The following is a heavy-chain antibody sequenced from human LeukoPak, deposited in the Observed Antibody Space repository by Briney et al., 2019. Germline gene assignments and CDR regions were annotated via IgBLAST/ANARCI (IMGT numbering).Heavy chain of an antibody. D-gene: IGHD4-17*01. CDR3: ARGPATVTASYYYYGMDV. J-gene: IGHJ6*02. CDR2: ICSAVDT. Sequence: GGSLRLSCAASGFTFSNYDMHWVRQAPGKGLEWVSAICSAVDTYYPGSVKARFTISRENAKNSLYLQMNSLRAGDTAVYYCARGPATVTASYYYYGMDVWGQGTTVTVSS. V-gene: IGHV3-13*01. CDR1: GFTFSNYD.